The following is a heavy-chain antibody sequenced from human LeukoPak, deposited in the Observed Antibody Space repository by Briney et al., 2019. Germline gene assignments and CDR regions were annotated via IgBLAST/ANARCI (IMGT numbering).Heavy chain of an antibody. Sequence: GRSLRLSCAASGFTFSIYGMHWVRQAPGKGLEWVAVISYDGSNKYYADSVKGRFTISRDNSKNTLYLQMNSLRAEDTAVYYCAKASGNYYDSSGVDYWGQGTLVTVSS. D-gene: IGHD3-22*01. J-gene: IGHJ4*02. CDR3: AKASGNYYDSSGVDY. CDR2: ISYDGSNK. CDR1: GFTFSIYG. V-gene: IGHV3-30*18.